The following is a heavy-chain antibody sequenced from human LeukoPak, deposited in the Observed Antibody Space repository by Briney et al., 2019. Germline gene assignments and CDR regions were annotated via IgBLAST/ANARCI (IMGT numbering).Heavy chain of an antibody. CDR1: DYTFTVYY. J-gene: IGHJ5*02. V-gene: IGHV1-2*02. Sequence: ASVTVSCKASDYTFTVYYIHWVRQAPGQGLEWMGWINPNSGGTKYAQKFQGRVTMTRDTSISTAYMELSRLRSDDTAVYYCARGRNYDDNWFDPWGQGTLVTVSS. CDR2: INPNSGGT. D-gene: IGHD1-7*01. CDR3: ARGRNYDDNWFDP.